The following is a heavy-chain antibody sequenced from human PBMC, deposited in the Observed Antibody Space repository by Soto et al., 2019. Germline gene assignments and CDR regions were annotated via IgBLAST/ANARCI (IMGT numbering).Heavy chain of an antibody. Sequence: ASVKVSCKASGGTFSSYAISWVRQAPGQGLEWMGGIIPIFGTANYAQKFQGRMTITADESTSTADMEQSSLRSEDTDVYYCARWDNGNYEPTRYYGMDVWGQGTTVTVSS. J-gene: IGHJ6*02. CDR3: ARWDNGNYEPTRYYGMDV. V-gene: IGHV1-69*13. D-gene: IGHD1-7*01. CDR1: GGTFSSYA. CDR2: IIPIFGTA.